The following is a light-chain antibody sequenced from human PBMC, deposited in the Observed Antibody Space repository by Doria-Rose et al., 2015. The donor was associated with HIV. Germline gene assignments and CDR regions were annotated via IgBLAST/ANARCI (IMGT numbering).Light chain of an antibody. CDR1: QSFSSTY. Sequence: TQSPGTTSLSPGERATLSCTASQSFSSTYLAWYQQKPGQAPSLLIYDGSTRATGIPDRFSASGSGTDFTLTINRLEPEDFALYYCHQYGTSWTFGQGTKVEI. V-gene: IGKV3-20*01. CDR3: HQYGTSWT. J-gene: IGKJ1*01. CDR2: DGS.